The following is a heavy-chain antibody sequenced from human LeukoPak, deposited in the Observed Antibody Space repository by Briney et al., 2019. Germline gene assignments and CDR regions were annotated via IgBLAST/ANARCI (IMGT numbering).Heavy chain of an antibody. V-gene: IGHV3-30*02. CDR1: GFTFSSYG. D-gene: IGHD6-13*01. CDR3: ACIAAPLFDY. Sequence: GGSLRLSCAASGFTFSSYGMHWVRQAPGKGLEWVAFIRYDGSNKYYADSVKGRFTISRDNSENTLYLQMNSLRAEDTAVYYCACIAAPLFDYWGQGTLVTVSS. J-gene: IGHJ4*02. CDR2: IRYDGSNK.